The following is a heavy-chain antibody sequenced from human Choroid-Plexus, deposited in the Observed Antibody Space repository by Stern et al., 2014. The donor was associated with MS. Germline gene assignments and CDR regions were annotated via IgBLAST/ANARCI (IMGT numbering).Heavy chain of an antibody. Sequence: VQLLESGGGVVQPGRPLRLSCVASGFTFGSCAMHWVRQAPGKGLEWVAGVSYDGMNKYYADSVKGRFTISRDNSQNTLYMQMSSLRPEDTAVYYCAKDRQYLTYFFDHWGQGSLVTVSS. CDR2: VSYDGMNK. V-gene: IGHV3-30*18. CDR1: GFTFGSCA. J-gene: IGHJ5*02. CDR3: AKDRQYLTYFFDH. D-gene: IGHD2/OR15-2a*01.